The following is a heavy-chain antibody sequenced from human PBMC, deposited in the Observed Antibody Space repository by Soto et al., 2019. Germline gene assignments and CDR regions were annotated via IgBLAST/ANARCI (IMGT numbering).Heavy chain of an antibody. D-gene: IGHD2-2*02. Sequence: PGGSLRLSCAASGFTFSNAWMSWVRQAPGKGLEWVGRIKSKTDGGTTDYAAPVKGRFTISRDDSKNTLYLQMNSLKTEDTAVYYCTTEGIVVVPAAILFYYYYGMGVWGQGTTVTVSS. CDR2: IKSKTDGGTT. CDR1: GFTFSNAW. J-gene: IGHJ6*02. CDR3: TTEGIVVVPAAILFYYYYGMGV. V-gene: IGHV3-15*01.